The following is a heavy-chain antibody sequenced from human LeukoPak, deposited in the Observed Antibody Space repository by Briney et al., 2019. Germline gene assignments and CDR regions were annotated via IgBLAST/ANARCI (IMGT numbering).Heavy chain of an antibody. D-gene: IGHD3-22*01. Sequence: ASVKVSCKASGYTFTSYDINWVRQATGQGLEWMGWISAYNGNTNYAQKLQGRVTMTTDTSTSTAYMELRSLRSDDTAVYYCARVRRYYYDSSGYPTYNWFDPWGQGTLVTVSS. CDR3: ARVRRYYYDSSGYPTYNWFDP. J-gene: IGHJ5*02. CDR1: GYTFTSYD. V-gene: IGHV1-18*01. CDR2: ISAYNGNT.